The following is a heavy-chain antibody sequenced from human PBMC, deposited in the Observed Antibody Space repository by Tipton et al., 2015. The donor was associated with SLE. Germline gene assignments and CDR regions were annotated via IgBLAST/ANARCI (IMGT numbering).Heavy chain of an antibody. J-gene: IGHJ4*02. CDR1: GGSISSYY. D-gene: IGHD6-13*01. CDR2: IYYSGST. Sequence: LRLSCTVSGGSISSYYWSWIRQPPGKGLEWIGYIYYSGSTNYNPSLKSRVTISVDTSKNQFSLKLRSVTAADTAVYYCARGNSSFNYWGQGTLVTVSS. CDR3: ARGNSSFNY. V-gene: IGHV4-59*01.